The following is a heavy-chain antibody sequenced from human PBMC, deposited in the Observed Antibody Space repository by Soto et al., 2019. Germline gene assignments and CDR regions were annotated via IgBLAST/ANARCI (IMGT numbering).Heavy chain of an antibody. CDR1: GGSISSYY. J-gene: IGHJ6*02. V-gene: IGHV4-59*01. D-gene: IGHD3-3*01. CDR2: IYYSGST. Sequence: QVQLQESGPGLVKPSETLSLTCTVSGGSISSYYWSWIRQPPGKGLEWIGYIYYSGSTNYNPSLKSRVTISVDTSKNQFSLKLSSVTAADTAVYYCARTVHYDLWSGYYMGANYYYYGMDVWGQGTTVTVSS. CDR3: ARTVHYDLWSGYYMGANYYYYGMDV.